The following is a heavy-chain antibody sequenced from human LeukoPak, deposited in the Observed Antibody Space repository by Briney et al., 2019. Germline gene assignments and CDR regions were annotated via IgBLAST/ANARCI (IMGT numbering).Heavy chain of an antibody. CDR1: GGSISSYY. CDR2: IYASGST. CDR3: ARDFGSSGWYDY. J-gene: IGHJ4*02. D-gene: IGHD6-19*01. V-gene: IGHV4-4*07. Sequence: PSETLSLTCTVSGGSISSYYWSWIRQPAGKGLEWIGRIYASGSTNYNPSLNSRVTMSVDASKNQFSLKLSSVTAADTAVYYCARDFGSSGWYDYWGQGTLFTVSS.